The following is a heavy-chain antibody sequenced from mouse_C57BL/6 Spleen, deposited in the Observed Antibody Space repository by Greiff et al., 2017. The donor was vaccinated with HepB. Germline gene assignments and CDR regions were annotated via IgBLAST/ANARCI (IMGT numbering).Heavy chain of an antibody. V-gene: IGHV1-55*01. CDR1: GYTFTSYW. Sequence: VQLQQPGAELVKPGASVKMSCKASGYTFTSYWITWVKQRPGQGLEWIGDIYPGSGSTNYNEKFKSKATLTVDTSSSTAYMQLSSLTSEASAVYYCARCGGYYYYFDYWGQGTTLTVSS. CDR3: ARCGGYYYYFDY. D-gene: IGHD2-3*01. CDR2: IYPGSGST. J-gene: IGHJ2*01.